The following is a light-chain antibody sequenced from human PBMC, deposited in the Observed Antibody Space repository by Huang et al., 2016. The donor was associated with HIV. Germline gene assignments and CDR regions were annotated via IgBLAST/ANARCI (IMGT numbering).Light chain of an antibody. CDR1: QSFSSHS. J-gene: IGKJ1*01. V-gene: IGKV3-20*01. Sequence: EIVLAQSPGTLSLSPGESATLPCRASQSFSSHSLPWYQQKPGQAPRLRNYSVSSRATGVTDSFRGSGSGTDFTLTITGMEPEDFAVYYCQQYLSSPWTFGPGTKVEIK. CDR2: SVS. CDR3: QQYLSSPWT.